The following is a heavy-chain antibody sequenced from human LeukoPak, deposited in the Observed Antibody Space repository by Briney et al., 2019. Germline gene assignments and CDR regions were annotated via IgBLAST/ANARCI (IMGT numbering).Heavy chain of an antibody. D-gene: IGHD3-9*01. Sequence: GGSLRLSCAASGFTFSSYAMSWVRQAPGKGLEWVSAISGSGGSTYYADSVKGRLTISRDNSKNTLYLQMNSLRAEDTAVYYCARERSYYDILTGAFDIWGQGTMVTVSS. CDR3: ARERSYYDILTGAFDI. CDR1: GFTFSSYA. CDR2: ISGSGGST. J-gene: IGHJ3*02. V-gene: IGHV3-23*01.